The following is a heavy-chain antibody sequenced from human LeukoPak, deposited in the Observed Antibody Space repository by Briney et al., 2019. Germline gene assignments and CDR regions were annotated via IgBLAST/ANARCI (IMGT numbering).Heavy chain of an antibody. D-gene: IGHD3-22*01. CDR3: ARDPYYYDSSGQTNWFDP. Sequence: ASVKVSCKASGGTFSSYAISWVRQAPGQELEWMGGIIPIFGTANYAQKFQGRVTITADESTSTAYMELSSLRSEDTAVYYCARDPYYYDSSGQTNWFDPWGQGTLVTVSS. CDR2: IIPIFGTA. J-gene: IGHJ5*02. CDR1: GGTFSSYA. V-gene: IGHV1-69*13.